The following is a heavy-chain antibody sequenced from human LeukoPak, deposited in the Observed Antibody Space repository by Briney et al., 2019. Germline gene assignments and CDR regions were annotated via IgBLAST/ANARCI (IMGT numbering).Heavy chain of an antibody. D-gene: IGHD3-22*01. V-gene: IGHV4-31*03. Sequence: SETLSLTCTVSGGSISSGDYYWSWIRQHPGKGLEWIGYIYYSGNTFYNASLKSRVTISVDTPKNQFSLKLSSVTAADTAVYFCASYYYNSGGYYFDCWGQGTLVTVSS. CDR1: GGSISSGDYY. CDR3: ASYYYNSGGYYFDC. CDR2: IYYSGNT. J-gene: IGHJ4*02.